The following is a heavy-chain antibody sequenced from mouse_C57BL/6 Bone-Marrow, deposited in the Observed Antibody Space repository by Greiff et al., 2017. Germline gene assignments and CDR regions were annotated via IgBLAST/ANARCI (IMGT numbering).Heavy chain of an antibody. Sequence: EVQLQQSGAELVRPGASVKLSCTASGFNIKDYYMHWVKQRPEQGLEWIGRIDPEDGDTESAPKFQGKATMTADTSSNTAYLQLSSLTSEDTAVYYCTTSDGYYWFAYWGQGTLVTVSA. V-gene: IGHV14-1*01. D-gene: IGHD2-3*01. CDR2: IDPEDGDT. CDR1: GFNIKDYY. CDR3: TTSDGYYWFAY. J-gene: IGHJ3*01.